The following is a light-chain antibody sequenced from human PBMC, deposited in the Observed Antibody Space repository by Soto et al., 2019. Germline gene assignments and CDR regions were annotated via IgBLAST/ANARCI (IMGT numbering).Light chain of an antibody. CDR1: QDIRTE. CDR3: LQDHNYPRT. V-gene: IGKV1-6*01. Sequence: AIQMTPSPSSLSASVGDRVTITCRASQDIRTELGWYQQKPGKAPKLLIYGASTLQSGVPSRFSGSGSGTDFTLTISSLQPEDFATYYCLQDHNYPRTFGQGTKVDIK. CDR2: GAS. J-gene: IGKJ1*01.